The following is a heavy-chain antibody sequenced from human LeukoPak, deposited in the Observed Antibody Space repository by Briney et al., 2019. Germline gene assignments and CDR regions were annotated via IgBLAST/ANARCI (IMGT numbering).Heavy chain of an antibody. CDR1: GFTFSSHS. J-gene: IGHJ6*04. D-gene: IGHD2-2*01. CDR2: ISSSSSYI. V-gene: IGHV3-21*01. CDR3: ARGVVVPAAQAVADIKFYYYGMDV. Sequence: GGSLRLSCAASGFTFSSHSMNWVRQAPGKGLEWVSSISSSSSYIYYADSVKGRFTISRDNAKNSLYLQMNSLRAEDTAVYYCARGVVVPAAQAVADIKFYYYGMDVWGKGTTVTVSS.